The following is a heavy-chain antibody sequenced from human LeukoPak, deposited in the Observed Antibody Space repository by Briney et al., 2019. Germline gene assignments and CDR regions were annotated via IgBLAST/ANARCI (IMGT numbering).Heavy chain of an antibody. CDR1: GGTFSSYA. J-gene: IGHJ3*02. V-gene: IGHV1-69*01. D-gene: IGHD3-22*01. CDR2: IIPIFGTA. Sequence: SVKVSCKASGGTFSSYAISWVRQAPGQGLEWMGGIIPIFGTANYAQKFQGRVTITADESTSTAYMELSSLRSEDTAVYNCARSAWYYDSSCYYWSFSGAFDIWGQGTMVTVSS. CDR3: ARSAWYYDSSCYYWSFSGAFDI.